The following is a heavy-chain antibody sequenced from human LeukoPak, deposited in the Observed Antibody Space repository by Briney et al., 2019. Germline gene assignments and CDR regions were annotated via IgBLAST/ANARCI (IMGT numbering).Heavy chain of an antibody. CDR3: ARRWPHSSGYYLFDY. CDR1: GGTFSSHG. D-gene: IGHD3-22*01. V-gene: IGHV1-69*05. Sequence: SLKVSCKASGGTFSSHGFSWVRQAPGQGLEWMGGIIPIFGTTNYAQKFQGRVTITTDDSTSTGYMELSSLRSEDTAVYYCARRWPHSSGYYLFDYWGQGTLVTVSS. CDR2: IIPIFGTT. J-gene: IGHJ4*02.